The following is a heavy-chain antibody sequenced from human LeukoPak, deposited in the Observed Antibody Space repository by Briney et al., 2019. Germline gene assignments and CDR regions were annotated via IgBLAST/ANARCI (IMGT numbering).Heavy chain of an antibody. J-gene: IGHJ4*02. CDR3: ARGRVSGYVH. CDR2: INHSGRT. D-gene: IGHD5-12*01. Sequence: PSETLSLTCAVYGGSFSGYYWSWIRQPPGKGLEWIGEINHSGRTNYNPSLKSRVTISVDTSKNQFSLKLSSVTAADTAVYYCARGRVSGYVHWGQGTLVTVSS. CDR1: GGSFSGYY. V-gene: IGHV4-34*01.